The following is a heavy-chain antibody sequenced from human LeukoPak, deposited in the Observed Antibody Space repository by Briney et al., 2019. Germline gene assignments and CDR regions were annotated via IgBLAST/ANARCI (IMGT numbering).Heavy chain of an antibody. CDR1: GYTFTSYG. Sequence: ASVKVSCKASGYTFTSYGISWVRQAPGQGLEWMGGIIPIFGTANYAQKFQGRVTITADKSTSTAYMELSSLRSEDTAVYYCARGRWQYSGYDEEFDYWGQGTLVAVSS. CDR2: IIPIFGTA. J-gene: IGHJ4*02. V-gene: IGHV1-69*06. CDR3: ARGRWQYSGYDEEFDY. D-gene: IGHD5-12*01.